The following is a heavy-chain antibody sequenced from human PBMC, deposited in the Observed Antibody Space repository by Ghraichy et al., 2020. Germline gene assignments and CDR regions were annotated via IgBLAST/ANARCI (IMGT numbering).Heavy chain of an antibody. J-gene: IGHJ4*02. Sequence: GGSLRLSCAASGFTFSNYGLTWVRQAPGKGLEWVSGIVGSDERTYYADPVRGRFTISRDNSKNTLYLQMNSLRAEDTALYYCANIPTTGRWYFDYWGQGTLVTVSS. V-gene: IGHV3-23*01. D-gene: IGHD1-1*01. CDR1: GFTFSNYG. CDR2: IVGSDERT. CDR3: ANIPTTGRWYFDY.